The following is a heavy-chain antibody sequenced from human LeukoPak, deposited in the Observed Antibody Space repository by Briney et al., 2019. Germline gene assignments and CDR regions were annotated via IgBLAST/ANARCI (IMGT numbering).Heavy chain of an antibody. CDR2: IKSKADGGTT. CDR3: TTYQPYYFDY. J-gene: IGHJ4*02. Sequence: AGGSLRLSCAASGFTFSSYSMNWVRQAPGKGLEWVGRIKSKADGGTTDYAAPVKGRFTISRDDSKNTLFLQMNSLKTEDTAVYYCTTYQPYYFDYSGQGTLVTVSS. CDR1: GFTFSSYS. V-gene: IGHV3-15*01.